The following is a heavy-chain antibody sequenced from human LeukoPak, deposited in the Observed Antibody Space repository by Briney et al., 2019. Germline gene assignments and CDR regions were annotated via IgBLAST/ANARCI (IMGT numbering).Heavy chain of an antibody. Sequence: PGKSLRLSCAASGFTFSTYWMHWVRQAPGKGLVWVSRINNEGSGTGYADSVKGRFTISRDNAKNTLFLQMNSLRADDTAVYYCARGRYYAMDVWGQGTTVTVSS. CDR2: INNEGSGT. V-gene: IGHV3-74*01. CDR3: ARGRYYAMDV. J-gene: IGHJ6*02. CDR1: GFTFSTYW.